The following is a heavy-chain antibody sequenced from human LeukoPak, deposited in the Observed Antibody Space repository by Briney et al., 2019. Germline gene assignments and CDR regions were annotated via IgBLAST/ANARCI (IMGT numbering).Heavy chain of an antibody. Sequence: SETLSLTCTVSDGSISSGGYYWSWIRQHPGKGLEWIGHIYYSGTSFYNPSLTSRVTISVDTSKNQFSLKLTSVNDADTAVYYCARIERSSYSLGFDYWGQGTLVTVSS. CDR3: ARIERSSYSLGFDY. J-gene: IGHJ4*02. V-gene: IGHV4-31*03. CDR1: DGSISSGGYY. D-gene: IGHD6-6*01. CDR2: IYYSGTS.